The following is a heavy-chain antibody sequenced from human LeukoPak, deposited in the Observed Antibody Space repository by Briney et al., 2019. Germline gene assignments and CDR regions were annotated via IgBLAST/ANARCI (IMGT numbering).Heavy chain of an antibody. CDR1: GGSFSGYY. Sequence: SETLSLTCAVYGGSFSGYYWSWIRQPPGKGLEWIGEINHSGSTNYNPSLKSRVTISVDTSKNQFSLKLSSVTAADTAVYYCARGVIYSGWAPGDAFDIWGQGTMVTVSS. CDR3: ARGVIYSGWAPGDAFDI. V-gene: IGHV4-34*01. D-gene: IGHD5-12*01. J-gene: IGHJ3*02. CDR2: INHSGST.